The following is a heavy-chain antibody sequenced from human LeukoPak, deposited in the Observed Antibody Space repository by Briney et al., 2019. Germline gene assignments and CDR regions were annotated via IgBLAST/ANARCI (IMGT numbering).Heavy chain of an antibody. J-gene: IGHJ4*02. CDR3: ARQIRPGDGYLDY. CDR1: GGSLSSYY. D-gene: IGHD5-24*01. CDR2: IYYSGST. V-gene: IGHV4-59*08. Sequence: PSETLSLTCTVSGGSLSSYYWSWIRQPPGKGLEWIGYIYYSGSTKYNPSLKSRVSISIDTSKNQFSLKLSSVTAADTAVYYCARQIRPGDGYLDYWGQGTLVTVSS.